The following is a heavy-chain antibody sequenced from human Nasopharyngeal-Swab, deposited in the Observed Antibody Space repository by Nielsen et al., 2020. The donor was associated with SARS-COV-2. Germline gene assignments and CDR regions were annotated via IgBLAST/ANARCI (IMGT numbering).Heavy chain of an antibody. V-gene: IGHV4-30-4*08. CDR3: ARDGENYGDPFDY. D-gene: IGHD4-17*01. Sequence: SETLSLTCTVSGDSISRGDYFWSWIRKPPGKCLEWIGYVFYTGSAYYNPSLQSRISISVDTSKSQFSLELRSVTAADTAVYYCARDGENYGDPFDYWGQGILVTVSS. CDR2: VFYTGSA. CDR1: GDSISRGDYF. J-gene: IGHJ4*02.